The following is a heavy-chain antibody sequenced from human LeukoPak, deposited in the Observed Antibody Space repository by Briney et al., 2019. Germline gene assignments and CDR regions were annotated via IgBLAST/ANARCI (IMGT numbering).Heavy chain of an antibody. Sequence: GGSLRLSCAASGFTFSSYWMHWVRRAPGKGLVWVSRLNGDGSSTSYADSVRGRFTISRDNAKNTLYLQMSSLRAEDTAVYYCASGVYGDIVVVPAARRDYYMDVWGKGTTVIVSS. V-gene: IGHV3-74*01. CDR2: LNGDGSST. CDR3: ASGVYGDIVVVPAARRDYYMDV. D-gene: IGHD2-2*01. J-gene: IGHJ6*03. CDR1: GFTFSSYW.